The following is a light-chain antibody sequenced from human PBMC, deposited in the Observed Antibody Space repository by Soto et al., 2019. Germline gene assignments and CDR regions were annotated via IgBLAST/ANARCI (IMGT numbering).Light chain of an antibody. CDR3: QQYSSLWT. CDR2: KAS. V-gene: IGKV1-5*03. Sequence: DIQLTPSPSTLSASVGDRVTISCRASQSISSYLAWYQQKPGKAPKLLIYKASTLETGVPSRFSGSGSGTEFTLSISSLQPDDFATYYCQQYSSLWTFGQGTKVDNK. J-gene: IGKJ1*01. CDR1: QSISSY.